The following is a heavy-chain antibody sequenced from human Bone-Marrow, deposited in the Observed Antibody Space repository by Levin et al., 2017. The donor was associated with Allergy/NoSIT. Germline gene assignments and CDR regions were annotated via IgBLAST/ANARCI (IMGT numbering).Heavy chain of an antibody. CDR2: INSDGSST. Sequence: ETLSLTCAASGFTFSSYWMHWVRQAPGKGLVWVSRINSDGSSTSYADSVKGRFTISRDNAKNTLYLQMNSLRAEDTAVYYCARESSSSSWTGFDYWGQGTLVTVSS. D-gene: IGHD6-13*01. CDR3: ARESSSSSWTGFDY. V-gene: IGHV3-74*01. J-gene: IGHJ4*02. CDR1: GFTFSSYW.